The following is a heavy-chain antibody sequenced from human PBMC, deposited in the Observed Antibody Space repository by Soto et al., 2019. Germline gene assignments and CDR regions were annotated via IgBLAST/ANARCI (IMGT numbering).Heavy chain of an antibody. CDR2: ISSNGGST. Sequence: GGSLRLSCAASGFTFSSYAMHWVRQAPGKGLEYVSAISSNGGSTYYANSVKGRFTISRDNSKNTLYLQMGSLRAEDMAVYYCASLWFGIPYWGQGTLVTVSS. CDR3: ASLWFGIPY. D-gene: IGHD3-10*01. CDR1: GFTFSSYA. V-gene: IGHV3-64*01. J-gene: IGHJ4*02.